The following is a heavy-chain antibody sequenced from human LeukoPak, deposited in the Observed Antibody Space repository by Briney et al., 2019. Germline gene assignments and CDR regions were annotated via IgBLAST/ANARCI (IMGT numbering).Heavy chain of an antibody. CDR2: IYTSGIT. Sequence: SETLSLTCTVSGGSISTYYWSWIRQPPGKGLEWIGYIYTSGITNYNPSLKSRVSMSVDTSENQFSLRLSSVTAADTAVYYCDDYWGQGTLVTVSS. V-gene: IGHV4-4*09. CDR1: GGSISTYY. J-gene: IGHJ4*02. CDR3: DDY.